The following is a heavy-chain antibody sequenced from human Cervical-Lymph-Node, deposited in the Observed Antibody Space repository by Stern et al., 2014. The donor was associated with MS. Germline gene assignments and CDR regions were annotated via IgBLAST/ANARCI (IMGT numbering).Heavy chain of an antibody. CDR3: ARVDDFWSGYYYYGMDV. Sequence: EVQLVESGGGLVQPGGSLRLSCAASGFTFSSYWMSWVRQAPGKGLEWVANIKQDGSEKYYVDSVKGRFTISRDNAKNSLYLQMNSLRAEDTAVYYCARVDDFWSGYYYYGMDVWGQVTTVTVSS. CDR1: GFTFSSYW. CDR2: IKQDGSEK. J-gene: IGHJ6*02. V-gene: IGHV3-7*01. D-gene: IGHD3-3*01.